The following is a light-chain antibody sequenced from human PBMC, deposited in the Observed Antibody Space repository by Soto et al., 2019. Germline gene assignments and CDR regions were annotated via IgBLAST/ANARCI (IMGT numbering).Light chain of an antibody. Sequence: QPVLTQPPSTSGTPGQRVTISCSGSSTNVGVNPVNWYQQFPGTAPRLLIYTNDQRPSGVPGRFSGSKSGTTAPLDISGLQSDDEADYYCAAWDDSLYGLVFGGGTQLTVL. V-gene: IGLV1-44*01. CDR2: TND. J-gene: IGLJ2*01. CDR3: AAWDDSLYGLV. CDR1: STNVGVNP.